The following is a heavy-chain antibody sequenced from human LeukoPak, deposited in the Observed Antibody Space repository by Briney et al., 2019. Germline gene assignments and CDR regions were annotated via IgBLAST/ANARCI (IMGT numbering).Heavy chain of an antibody. V-gene: IGHV3-21*01. CDR1: GFTFSSYS. J-gene: IGHJ6*04. D-gene: IGHD6-13*01. Sequence: GGSLRLSCAAPGFTFSSYSMNWVRQAPGKGLEWVSSISSSSSYIYYADSVKGRFTISRDNAKNSLYLQMNSLRAEDTAVYYCARDRSSSWYPEVWGKGTTVTVSS. CDR2: ISSSSSYI. CDR3: ARDRSSSWYPEV.